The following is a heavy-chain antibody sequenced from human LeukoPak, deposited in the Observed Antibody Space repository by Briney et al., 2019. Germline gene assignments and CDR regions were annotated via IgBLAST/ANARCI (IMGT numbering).Heavy chain of an antibody. J-gene: IGHJ4*02. Sequence: GRSLRLSCEASGFTFSDFYMSWIRQAPGKGLEWLSYISGSGNNVYYADSVRGRFTISRDNSQNSLYLQMNSLRAEDTAVYYCAKDLGIVGAAGGFDYWGQGTLVTVSS. D-gene: IGHD1-26*01. CDR1: GFTFSDFY. V-gene: IGHV3-11*04. CDR3: AKDLGIVGAAGGFDY. CDR2: ISGSGNNV.